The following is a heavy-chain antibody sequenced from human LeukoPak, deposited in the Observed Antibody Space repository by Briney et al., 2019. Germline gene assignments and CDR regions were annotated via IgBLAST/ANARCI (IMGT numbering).Heavy chain of an antibody. Sequence: SQTLSLTCTVSGRSISSGSYYWSWIRHPAGKGLEWIGRIYTTRSTNYNPSLKSRVTISVDTSKNQFSLKLSSVTAADTDVYYCARDGLYSSGWSDAFDIWGQGTMVTVSS. J-gene: IGHJ3*02. CDR3: ARDGLYSSGWSDAFDI. CDR2: IYTTRST. D-gene: IGHD6-19*01. CDR1: GRSISSGSYY. V-gene: IGHV4-61*02.